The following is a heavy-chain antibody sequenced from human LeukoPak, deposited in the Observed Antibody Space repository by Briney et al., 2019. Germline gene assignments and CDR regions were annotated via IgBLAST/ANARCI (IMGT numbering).Heavy chain of an antibody. J-gene: IGHJ4*02. CDR2: ISSSGSSI. Sequence: GGSLRLSCAASGFTFSDYYMSWIRQAPGEGLEWLSYISSSGSSIYSADSVKGRFTISRDNAKNSLYLQKNSLRAGDTAVYYCARAGIVGAATESPFDNWGQGTLVTVSS. D-gene: IGHD1-26*01. CDR1: GFTFSDYY. CDR3: ARAGIVGAATESPFDN. V-gene: IGHV3-11*01.